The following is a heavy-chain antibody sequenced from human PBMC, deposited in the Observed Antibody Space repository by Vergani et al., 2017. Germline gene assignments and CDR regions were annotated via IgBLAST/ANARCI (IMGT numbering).Heavy chain of an antibody. J-gene: IGHJ4*02. CDR2: IYYSGSS. CDR3: ARKVAVAGTSTDFDY. V-gene: IGHV4-39*07. D-gene: IGHD6-19*01. Sequence: QLQLQESGPGLVKPSETLSLTCTVSGGAISSSSYYWGWIRQPPGKGLEWFGSIYYSGSSYYNPSLKSRVTISVDTSKNQFSLKLSSVTAADTAVYYCARKVAVAGTSTDFDYWGQGTLVTVSS. CDR1: GGAISSSSYY.